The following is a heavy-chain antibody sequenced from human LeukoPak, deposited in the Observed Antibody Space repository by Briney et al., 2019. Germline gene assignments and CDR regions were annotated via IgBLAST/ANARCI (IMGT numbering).Heavy chain of an antibody. CDR1: GFAFSSYW. CDR3: ARDYYIPTPYFDY. Sequence: PGGSLRPSCAASGFAFSSYWMHWVRQAPGKGLVWVSRINSDGSSTSYADSVKGRFTISRDNAKNTLYLQMNSLRAEDTAVYYCARDYYIPTPYFDYWGQGTLVTVSS. CDR2: INSDGSST. V-gene: IGHV3-74*01. D-gene: IGHD3-22*01. J-gene: IGHJ4*02.